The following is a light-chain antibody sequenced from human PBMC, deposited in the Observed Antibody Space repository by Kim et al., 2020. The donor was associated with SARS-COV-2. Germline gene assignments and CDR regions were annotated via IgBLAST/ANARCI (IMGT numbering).Light chain of an antibody. CDR2: GAS. CDR3: QLYGASVVT. Sequence: EIVLTQSPGTLSLSPGERATLSCRASQSVSSNNLAWYQQKPGQAPRLLVYGASIRATGIPDRFSGSGSGTDFTLTISRLEPEDFAVYYCQLYGASVVTFGQGTKLEI. V-gene: IGKV3-20*01. CDR1: QSVSSNN. J-gene: IGKJ2*01.